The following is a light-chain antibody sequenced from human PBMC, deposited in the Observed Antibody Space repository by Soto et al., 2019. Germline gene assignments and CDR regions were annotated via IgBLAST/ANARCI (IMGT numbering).Light chain of an antibody. CDR3: QQYGSSVLT. V-gene: IGKV3-20*01. CDR1: QSISSSY. CDR2: GAS. J-gene: IGKJ4*01. Sequence: EIVLTQSPGTLSVSPGERATLSCRASQSISSSYLAWYQQKPGQAPRLLIYGASSRGTGIPHRFSGSGSGTDFTLTISRLEPEDFAVYYCQQYGSSVLTFGGGTKVEI.